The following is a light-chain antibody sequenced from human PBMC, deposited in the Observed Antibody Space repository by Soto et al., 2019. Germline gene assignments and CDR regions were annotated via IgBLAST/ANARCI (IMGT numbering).Light chain of an antibody. V-gene: IGKV3-20*01. CDR2: STS. J-gene: IGKJ5*01. Sequence: VLTQSPANLTLSPGETVTLSCRATQVISNPYLAWYQQKVGQPPRLLISSTSKRAPGIPERFRGAGSGTEYTLTISALEPGDLGFYFSHQYERLPVTFGPGTRL. CDR3: HQYERLPVT. CDR1: QVISNPY.